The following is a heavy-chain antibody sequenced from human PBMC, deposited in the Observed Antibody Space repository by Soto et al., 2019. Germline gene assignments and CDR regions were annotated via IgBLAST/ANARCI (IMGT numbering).Heavy chain of an antibody. CDR1: GFTFRDYA. V-gene: IGHV3-49*03. CDR3: TRVSPDCSRGSCYPLD. J-gene: IGHJ4*02. CDR2: IRSNIYDGTT. Sequence: EVHLVESGGDLVEPGRSLRLSRTASGFTFRDYAMSWFRQAPGKGLEWVSFIRSNIYDGTTEYDASVKGRFIISRDDPKTVAYLQMNSLKVEDTGVYYCTRVSPDCSRGSCYPLDWGQGTLVIVSS. D-gene: IGHD2-15*01.